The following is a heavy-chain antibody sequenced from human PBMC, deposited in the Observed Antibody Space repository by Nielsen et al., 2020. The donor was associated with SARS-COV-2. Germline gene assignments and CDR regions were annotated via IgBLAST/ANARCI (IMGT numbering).Heavy chain of an antibody. Sequence: GESLKISCAASGFTFSIYWMSWVRQAPGKGLEWVANIKQDGSEKYYVDSVKGRFTISRDNAKNSLYLQMNSLRAEDTAVYYCARDVVGGIQLWSYYYYYGMDVWGQGTTVTVSS. CDR1: GFTFSIYW. V-gene: IGHV3-7*03. J-gene: IGHJ6*02. D-gene: IGHD5-18*01. CDR3: ARDVVGGIQLWSYYYYYGMDV. CDR2: IKQDGSEK.